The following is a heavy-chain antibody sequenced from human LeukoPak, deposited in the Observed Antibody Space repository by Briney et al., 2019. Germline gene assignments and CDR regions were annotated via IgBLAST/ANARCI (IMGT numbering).Heavy chain of an antibody. CDR3: ARLLVWVITTHIGDC. CDR2: IYYNRGT. D-gene: IGHD3-22*01. Sequence: PSETLSLTCTVSSDSLRNSAYHWGWIRQPPGRGLGWVGTIYYNRGTYYNLSLKSRVTISEATSKNQFSLKLSSVTAADTAMYYCARLLVWVITTHIGDCWRRGTLVTVSS. V-gene: IGHV4-39*01. J-gene: IGHJ4*02. CDR1: SDSLRNSAYH.